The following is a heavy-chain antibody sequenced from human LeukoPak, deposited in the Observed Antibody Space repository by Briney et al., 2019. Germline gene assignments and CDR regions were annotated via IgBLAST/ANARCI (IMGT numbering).Heavy chain of an antibody. D-gene: IGHD2-15*01. J-gene: IGHJ6*03. Sequence: GGSLRLSCAASGFTFSSHGMHWVRQAPGKGLEWVAFIQYDGNSQYSADSVKGRFTISRDNSKNTLYLQVNSLRAEDTAVYYCAKATGYCSVGSCYSNYYYMDVWGKGTTVTVSS. V-gene: IGHV3-30*02. CDR1: GFTFSSHG. CDR3: AKATGYCSVGSCYSNYYYMDV. CDR2: IQYDGNSQ.